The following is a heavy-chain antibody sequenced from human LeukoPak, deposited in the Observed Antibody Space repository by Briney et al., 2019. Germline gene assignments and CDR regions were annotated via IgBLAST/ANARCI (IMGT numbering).Heavy chain of an antibody. J-gene: IGHJ6*04. CDR3: ARDDGDV. Sequence: GGSLTLSCVSSGFTFSNYWMKWLRQATGKGLEWVASINEDGSGKFSVGSVKDRITISRDNTRNSLDLQVNSLPGEDTAIYCCARDDGDVWGTGTTVTVSS. CDR2: INEDGSGK. CDR1: GFTFSNYW. V-gene: IGHV3-7*01.